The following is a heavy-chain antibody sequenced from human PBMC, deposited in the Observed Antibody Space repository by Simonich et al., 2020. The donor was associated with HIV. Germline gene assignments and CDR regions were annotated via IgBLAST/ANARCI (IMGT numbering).Heavy chain of an antibody. Sequence: QVQLVQSGAEVKKPGASVKVSCKASGYTFTGYYMHWVQQAPGKGLWGMGGINPNSGGTNEAQKCKGRVTMTRETYISTAYMELSRLRSDDTAVYYCARDRIAAAGTDSFDYWGQGTLVTVSS. CDR3: ARDRIAAAGTDSFDY. CDR1: GYTFTGYY. D-gene: IGHD6-13*01. CDR2: INPNSGGT. V-gene: IGHV1-2*02. J-gene: IGHJ4*02.